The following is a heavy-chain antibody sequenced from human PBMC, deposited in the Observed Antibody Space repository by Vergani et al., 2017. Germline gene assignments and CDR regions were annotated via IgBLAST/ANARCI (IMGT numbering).Heavy chain of an antibody. CDR3: ARSRIYYGAGSPDY. Sequence: QVKLQESGPGLVKPSETLSLTCTVSGASVNSYYWSWIRQPPGKGLEWMGYVSFRRDTLYDPSVKGRMTISLHTSSNHFSLYRTSVTAADTAVYYCARSRIYYGAGSPDYWGQGTLVTVSS. V-gene: IGHV4-59*02. CDR1: GASVNSYY. J-gene: IGHJ4*02. D-gene: IGHD3-10*01. CDR2: VSFRRDT.